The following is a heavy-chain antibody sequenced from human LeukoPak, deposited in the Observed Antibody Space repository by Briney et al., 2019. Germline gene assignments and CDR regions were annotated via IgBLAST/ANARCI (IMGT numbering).Heavy chain of an antibody. Sequence: ASVKVSCKASAYTFTSYDISWVRQAPGQGLEWIGWVSAYNGKTNYAQKLQGRVTMSTDTSTSTAYMELRSLRSDDTAVFYCTRDLGTYTTYGSIFFDYWGQGTLVTVSS. CDR3: TRDLGTYTTYGSIFFDY. CDR2: VSAYNGKT. J-gene: IGHJ4*02. D-gene: IGHD3-10*01. V-gene: IGHV1-18*01. CDR1: AYTFTSYD.